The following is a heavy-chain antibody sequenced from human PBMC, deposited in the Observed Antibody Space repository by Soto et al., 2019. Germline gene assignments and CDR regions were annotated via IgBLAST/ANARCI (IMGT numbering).Heavy chain of an antibody. CDR2: IYSGGST. J-gene: IGHJ4*02. CDR3: ARDTGRDGYNLFDY. Sequence: GGSLRLSCAAPGFTVSINYMSWVRQAPGKGLEWVSVIYSGGSTYYADSVKGRFTISRDNSKNTLYLQMNSLRAEDTAVYYCARDTGRDGYNLFDYWGQGTLVTVSS. V-gene: IGHV3-53*01. D-gene: IGHD5-12*01. CDR1: GFTVSINY.